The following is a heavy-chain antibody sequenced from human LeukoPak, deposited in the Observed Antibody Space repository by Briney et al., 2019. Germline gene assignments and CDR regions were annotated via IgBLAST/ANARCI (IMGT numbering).Heavy chain of an antibody. CDR1: GFTFSDYG. V-gene: IGHV3-30*18. J-gene: IGHJ4*02. D-gene: IGHD4-17*01. CDR2: ISSDGSNK. Sequence: GGSLRLSCAASGFTFSDYGMHWVRQAPGKGLEWVAVISSDGSNKYSADSVKGRFTISRDNSKNTLYLQMNSLRAEDTAVYYCAKDEDYGDYVLSYWGQGALVTVSS. CDR3: AKDEDYGDYVLSY.